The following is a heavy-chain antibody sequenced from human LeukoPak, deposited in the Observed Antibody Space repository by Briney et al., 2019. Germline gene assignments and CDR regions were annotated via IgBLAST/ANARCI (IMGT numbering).Heavy chain of an antibody. CDR2: IIPILGIA. Sequence: SVKVSCKASGGTFSSYAISWVRQAPGQGLEWMGRIIPILGIANYAQKFQGRVTITADKSTSTAYMELSSLRSEDTAVYYCARVGSIAAAGIGYWGQGTLVTVSS. CDR3: ARVGSIAAAGIGY. J-gene: IGHJ4*02. D-gene: IGHD6-13*01. CDR1: GGTFSSYA. V-gene: IGHV1-69*04.